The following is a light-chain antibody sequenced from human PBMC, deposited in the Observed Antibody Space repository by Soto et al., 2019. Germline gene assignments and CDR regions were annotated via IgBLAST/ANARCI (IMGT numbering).Light chain of an antibody. CDR3: QQYNKWPPWT. Sequence: IVLTQSTATLSLSPGERATLSCRASQSISNNLAWYQQKPGQAPRLVIYSAFTRATGIPARFSGSGSGTEFTLTISSLQSEDFAVYYCQQYNKWPPWTFGQGTKVAIK. V-gene: IGKV3-15*01. CDR1: QSISNN. J-gene: IGKJ1*01. CDR2: SAF.